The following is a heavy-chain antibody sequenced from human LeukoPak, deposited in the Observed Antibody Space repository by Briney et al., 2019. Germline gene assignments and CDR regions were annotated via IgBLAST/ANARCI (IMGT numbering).Heavy chain of an antibody. CDR2: INPSGRI. CDR3: ARGRQEVSMIVVVMTAVSYYLDV. CDR1: GGSFSGYY. V-gene: IGHV4-34*01. Sequence: SETLSLTCAVYGGSFSGYYWTWIRRAPGKGLEWIGEINPSGRISYNPSLKSRLTISVDASKNQFSLNLRSLTAADTAVYYCARGRQEVSMIVVVMTAVSYYLDVWGKGTTVTVS. D-gene: IGHD3-22*01. J-gene: IGHJ6*03.